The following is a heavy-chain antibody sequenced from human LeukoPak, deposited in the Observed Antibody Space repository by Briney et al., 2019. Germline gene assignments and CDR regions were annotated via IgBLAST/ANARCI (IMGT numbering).Heavy chain of an antibody. J-gene: IGHJ6*03. CDR3: ARDQGVVNGYYYYYMDV. D-gene: IGHD4-23*01. Sequence: ASVKVSCKASGGTFSSYAINWVRQAPGPGLEWMGAIIPIFGTANYAQKFRGRVTITTDESTSTAHMELTSLRSEDTAVYYCARDQGVVNGYYYYYMDVWGEGTTVTVSS. CDR1: GGTFSSYA. V-gene: IGHV1-69*05. CDR2: IIPIFGTA.